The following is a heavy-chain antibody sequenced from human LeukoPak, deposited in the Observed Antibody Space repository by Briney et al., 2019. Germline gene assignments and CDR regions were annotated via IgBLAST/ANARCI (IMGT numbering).Heavy chain of an antibody. J-gene: IGHJ6*03. CDR3: AKRAAAGDGYYYYDMDV. D-gene: IGHD6-13*01. Sequence: SGGSLRLSCAASGFTFSSYWMSWVRQAPGKGLEWVANIKQDGSEKYYVDSVKGRFTISRDNAKNSLYLQMNSLRAEDTAVYYCAKRAAAGDGYYYYDMDVWGKGTTVTVSS. V-gene: IGHV3-7*01. CDR2: IKQDGSEK. CDR1: GFTFSSYW.